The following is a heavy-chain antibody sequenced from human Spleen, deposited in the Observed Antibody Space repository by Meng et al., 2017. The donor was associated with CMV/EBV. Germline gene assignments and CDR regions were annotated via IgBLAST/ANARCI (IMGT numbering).Heavy chain of an antibody. CDR2: ISSSSNYI. CDR1: GFNFIDYT. CDR3: FMGHYSGA. J-gene: IGHJ5*02. V-gene: IGHV3-21*06. D-gene: IGHD2-21*01. Sequence: GESLKISCAGSGFNFIDYTINWVRQAPGKGLDWVSSISSSSNYIYYADSVKGRFTISRDNARNTVYLEMNSLRDDDTAIYFCFMGHYSGAWGQGTPVTVSS.